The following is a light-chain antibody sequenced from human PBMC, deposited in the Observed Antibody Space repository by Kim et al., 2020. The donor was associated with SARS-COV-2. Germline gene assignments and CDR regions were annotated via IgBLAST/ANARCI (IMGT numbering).Light chain of an antibody. V-gene: IGLV2-11*01. CDR2: DVS. CDR3: CSDADSSTSYV. J-gene: IGLJ1*01. CDR1: SSGVGANNH. Sequence: QSALTQPRSVSGSPGQSVSISCTGTSSGVGANNHVSWYQQHPGKAPKLMIYDVSERPSGVPDRFSGSKSGNTASLTISGLQAEDEADYYCCSDADSSTSYVFGTGTKVTVL.